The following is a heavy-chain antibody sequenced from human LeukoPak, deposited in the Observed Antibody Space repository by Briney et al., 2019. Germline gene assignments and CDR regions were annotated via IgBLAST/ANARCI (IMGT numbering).Heavy chain of an antibody. D-gene: IGHD4-17*01. Sequence: PSETLSPTCTVSGVSFNDYYWSWVRKTPGKGLHWIGGINHSGYTKDSPSLKSGITLSIDTSRKPFSLNLRSVTVADTGIYYWSRMTTGHDYWGRGTLVIVSS. CDR2: INHSGYT. J-gene: IGHJ4*02. V-gene: IGHV4-34*10. CDR1: GVSFNDYY. CDR3: SRMTTGHDY.